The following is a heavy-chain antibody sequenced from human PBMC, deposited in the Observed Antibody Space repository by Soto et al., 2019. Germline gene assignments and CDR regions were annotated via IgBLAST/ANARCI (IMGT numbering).Heavy chain of an antibody. Sequence: SATLSITCTVSGGSISSYFWSWIRLPPGKGLEWIGYIYYSGSTNYNPSLKSRVTISVDTSKNQFSLKLSSVTAADTAVYYCARERAHSGSYGMDVWGQGTTVTVSS. CDR2: IYYSGST. V-gene: IGHV4-59*01. CDR1: GGSISSYF. D-gene: IGHD1-26*01. J-gene: IGHJ6*02. CDR3: ARERAHSGSYGMDV.